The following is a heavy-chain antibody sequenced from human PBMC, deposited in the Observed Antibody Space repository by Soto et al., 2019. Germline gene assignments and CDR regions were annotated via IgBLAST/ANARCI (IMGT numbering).Heavy chain of an antibody. Sequence: QVQLVESGGGVVQPGRSLRLSCAASGFTFSPYGMHWVRQAPGKGLEWVALIWYDGLNKYYADSVKGRFTVSRDNSKNMLYLQMNSLRVEDTAVYYCARDPCGSDWSFDYWGQGTLVTVSS. V-gene: IGHV3-33*01. J-gene: IGHJ4*02. D-gene: IGHD2-21*02. CDR2: IWYDGLNK. CDR3: ARDPCGSDWSFDY. CDR1: GFTFSPYG.